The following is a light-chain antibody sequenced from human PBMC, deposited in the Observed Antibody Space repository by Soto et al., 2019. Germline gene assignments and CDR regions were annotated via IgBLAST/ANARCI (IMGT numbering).Light chain of an antibody. CDR2: GAS. CDR1: QSFRGL. CDR3: QQYNDWPPIT. V-gene: IGKV3-15*01. Sequence: LTQSPVTLSLSPGERSTLSCRASQSFRGLLAWYQQKPGQAPRLLIFGASTRATGIPARFSGSGSGTEFTLTISSLQSEDFAVYYCQQYNDWPPITFGQGTLLEIK. J-gene: IGKJ5*01.